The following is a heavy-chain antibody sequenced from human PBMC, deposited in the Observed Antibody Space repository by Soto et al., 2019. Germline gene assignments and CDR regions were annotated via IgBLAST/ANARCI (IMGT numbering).Heavy chain of an antibody. Sequence: GGSLRLSCAASGFTFSSYGMHWVRQAPGKGLEWVAVISYDGSNKYYADSVKGRFTISRDNSKNTLYLQMNSLRAEDRAVYYCAKDKRSHSYGYCPFDYWGQGTLVTVSS. CDR3: AKDKRSHSYGYCPFDY. CDR2: ISYDGSNK. J-gene: IGHJ4*02. D-gene: IGHD5-18*01. V-gene: IGHV3-30*18. CDR1: GFTFSSYG.